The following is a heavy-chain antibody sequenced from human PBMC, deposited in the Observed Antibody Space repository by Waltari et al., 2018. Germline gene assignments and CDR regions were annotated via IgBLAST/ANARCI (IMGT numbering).Heavy chain of an antibody. CDR3: ARPPTTMIGALEDI. D-gene: IGHD3-22*01. J-gene: IGHJ3*02. CDR2: IYPVNSDT. CDR1: GYSFPSYW. V-gene: IGHV5-51*03. Sequence: EVQLVQSGAEVKKPGESLKISCTGSGYSFPSYWIVWVRHMPGKGLEWRGIIYPVNSDTRYSPTYEGQVNISADKSISTAYLQGSRLKASDTAMDYCARPPTTMIGALEDIWGQGTMVTVSS.